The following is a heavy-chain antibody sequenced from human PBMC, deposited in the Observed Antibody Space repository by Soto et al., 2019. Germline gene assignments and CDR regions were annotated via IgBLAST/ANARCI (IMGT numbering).Heavy chain of an antibody. V-gene: IGHV4-4*02. Sequence: SETLSLTCAVSGGSISSRNWWSWVRQPPGKGLEWIGEIYHSGSTNYNPSLKSRVTISVDKSKNQFSLKLSSVTAADTAVYYCARTFGEFLVDVFEIWGKGTRVTVSS. CDR1: GGSISSRNW. D-gene: IGHD3-10*01. J-gene: IGHJ3*02. CDR2: IYHSGST. CDR3: ARTFGEFLVDVFEI.